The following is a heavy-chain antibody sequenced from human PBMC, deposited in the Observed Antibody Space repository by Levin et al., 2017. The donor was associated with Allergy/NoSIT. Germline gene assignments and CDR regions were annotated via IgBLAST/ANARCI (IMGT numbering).Heavy chain of an antibody. D-gene: IGHD5-12*01. Sequence: GGSLRLSCAASGFTVSSNYMSWVRQAPGKGLEWVSVIYSGGSTYYADSVKGRFTISRDNSKNTLYLQMNSLRAEDTAVYYCAREKWLRPLGDYDYMDVWGKGTTVTVSS. J-gene: IGHJ6*03. CDR1: GFTVSSNY. CDR2: IYSGGST. V-gene: IGHV3-53*01. CDR3: AREKWLRPLGDYDYMDV.